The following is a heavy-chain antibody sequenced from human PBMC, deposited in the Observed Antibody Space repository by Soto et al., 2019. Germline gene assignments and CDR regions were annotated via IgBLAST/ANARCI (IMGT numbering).Heavy chain of an antibody. CDR2: IIPILGIA. J-gene: IGHJ6*03. V-gene: IGHV1-69*04. Sequence: ASVKVSCKASGGTFSSYTISWVRQAPGQGLEWMGRIIPILGIANYAQKFQGRVTITADKSTSTAYMELSSLRSEDTAVYYCAREGGKQLVRYYYYMDVWGKGTTVTVSS. CDR3: AREGGKQLVRYYYYMDV. D-gene: IGHD6-6*01. CDR1: GGTFSSYT.